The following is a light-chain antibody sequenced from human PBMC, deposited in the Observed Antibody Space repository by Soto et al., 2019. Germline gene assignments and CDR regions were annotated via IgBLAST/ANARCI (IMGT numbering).Light chain of an antibody. J-gene: IGKJ4*01. V-gene: IGKV2-24*01. Sequence: EIVMTQTPLSSAVTLGQSASISCRSSQSLVHSDGNTYLSWLQQRPGQPPRLLISKISNRFSGDPHRFSGSGAGTDFTVKISRGEAEDFGIYDCMQGTQPPLTSGGGTKLEI. CDR3: MQGTQPPLT. CDR1: QSLVHSDGNTY. CDR2: KIS.